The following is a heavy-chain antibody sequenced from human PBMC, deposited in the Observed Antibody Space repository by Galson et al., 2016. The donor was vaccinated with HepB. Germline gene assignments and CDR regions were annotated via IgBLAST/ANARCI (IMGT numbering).Heavy chain of an antibody. CDR2: IWYNERNK. CDR3: TRDGFGGTNDAFDI. J-gene: IGHJ3*02. CDR1: GFRLNAYGG. D-gene: IGHD3-10*01. V-gene: IGHV3-33*08. Sequence: SLRLSCAASGFRLNAYGGTHWVRQAPGKGLEWVAVIWYNERNKHYGDSVKGRFSISKDDSKNTVYLEMNDLRDEDTALYYCTRDGFGGTNDAFDIWGQGTFVAVSS.